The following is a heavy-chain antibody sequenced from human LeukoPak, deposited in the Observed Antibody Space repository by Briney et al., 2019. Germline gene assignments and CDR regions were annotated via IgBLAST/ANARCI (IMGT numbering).Heavy chain of an antibody. CDR2: MNLKSGNV. CDR3: ARVAGSIDY. D-gene: IGHD6-19*01. J-gene: IGHJ4*02. Sequence: ASVKVSCKASGYTFTTYDINCVRQATGQGLEWMGWMNLKSGNVGYAQNFQGRVTITRDTSISTVYMELRGLRSEDTAVYYCARVAGSIDYWGQGTLVTVSS. V-gene: IGHV1-8*03. CDR1: GYTFTTYD.